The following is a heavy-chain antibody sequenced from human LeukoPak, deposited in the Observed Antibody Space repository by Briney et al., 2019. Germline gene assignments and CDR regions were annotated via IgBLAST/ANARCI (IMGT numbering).Heavy chain of an antibody. CDR1: RYTFNENA. J-gene: IGHJ4*02. Sequence: ASVKVSCKASRYTFNENAMIWVRQAPEQGLEGMGWINTDTGNPTYAQGSTGRFVFSLDTSVSTAYLQISSLEAEDTAVYYCARGRRYCDSTTCYGMYFVDYWGQGTLVTVSS. CDR3: ARGRRYCDSTTCYGMYFVDY. D-gene: IGHD2-2*01. CDR2: INTDTGNP. V-gene: IGHV7-4-1*02.